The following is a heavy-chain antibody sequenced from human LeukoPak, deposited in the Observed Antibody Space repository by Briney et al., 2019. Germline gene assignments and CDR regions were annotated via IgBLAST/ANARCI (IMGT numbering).Heavy chain of an antibody. V-gene: IGHV1-2*02. CDR3: ARDRVWGSYRYFDY. J-gene: IGHJ4*02. D-gene: IGHD3-16*02. CDR2: INPNSGGT. CDR1: GYTFTGYY. Sequence: ASVKVSCKASGYTFTGYYMHWVRQAPGQGLEWMGWINPNSGGTNYAQKFQGRVTMTRDTSISTAYMELSRLRSDDTAVYYCARDRVWGSYRYFDYWGQGTRVTVSS.